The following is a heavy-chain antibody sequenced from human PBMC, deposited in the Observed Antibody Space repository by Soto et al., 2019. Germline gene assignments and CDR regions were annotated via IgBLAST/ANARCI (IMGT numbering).Heavy chain of an antibody. Sequence: SDTLSLTCTVSGGSISSYYWSWIRQPPGKGLEWIGYIYYSGSTNYNPSLKSRVTISVDTSKNQFSLKLSSVTAADTAVYYCARWLVGRGNWFDPWGQGTLVTVSS. CDR3: ARWLVGRGNWFDP. CDR2: IYYSGST. J-gene: IGHJ5*02. D-gene: IGHD6-19*01. V-gene: IGHV4-59*01. CDR1: GGSISSYY.